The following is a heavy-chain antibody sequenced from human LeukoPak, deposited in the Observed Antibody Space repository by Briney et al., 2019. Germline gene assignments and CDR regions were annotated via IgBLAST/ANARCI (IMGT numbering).Heavy chain of an antibody. D-gene: IGHD3-10*01. CDR1: GFTFSSST. CDR2: INSGGGTT. CDR3: AKGSDGAGSYRPFDY. J-gene: IGHJ4*02. Sequence: GGSVRLSCAASGFTFSSSTMSWLRQAPGKGLEWVAAINSGGGTTSAKSVKGRFTISRDNSKNTLYLQMNSLRAEDTAVYYCAKGSDGAGSYRPFDYWGQGTLVTVSS. V-gene: IGHV3-23*01.